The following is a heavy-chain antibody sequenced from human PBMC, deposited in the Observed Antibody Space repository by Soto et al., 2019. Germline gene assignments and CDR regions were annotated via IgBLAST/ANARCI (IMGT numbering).Heavy chain of an antibody. V-gene: IGHV4-31*03. D-gene: IGHD6-19*01. CDR3: AREDLADTSRFGH. Sequence: TRSLNCIVSGRSFRSVDYSWTWLRQHTGKGLEWIGYITYSGSTYYNPSLKGRVTISIDTSNNQFSLQLNSVTGADTAVYYCAREDLADTSRFGHWGQGTLVTVSS. J-gene: IGHJ5*02. CDR2: ITYSGST. CDR1: GRSFRSVDYS.